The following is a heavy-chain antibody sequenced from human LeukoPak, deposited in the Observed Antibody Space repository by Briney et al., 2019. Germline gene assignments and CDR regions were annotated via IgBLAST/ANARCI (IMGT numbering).Heavy chain of an antibody. V-gene: IGHV3-30-3*01. CDR1: GFTFSSYA. CDR2: ISSDGSNK. J-gene: IGHJ4*02. D-gene: IGHD3-10*01. Sequence: GGSLRLSCAASGFTFSSYAMHWVRQAPGKGLEWVAVISSDGSNKYYADSVRGRFTISRDNSKNTLYLQMNSLRAEDTAVYYCARERLGVSFDYWGQGTLVTVSS. CDR3: ARERLGVSFDY.